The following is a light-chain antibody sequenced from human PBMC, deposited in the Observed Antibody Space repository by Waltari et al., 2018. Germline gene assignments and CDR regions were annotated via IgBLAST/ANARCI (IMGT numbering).Light chain of an antibody. Sequence: QSALTQPPSVSGSPGHSVTISCTGTSSDVGHYNRVSWYQQFPGTAPKLLIYEVTNRPSGVPDRFSGSMSGNTASLTISGLQAEDEADYYCASYTSSSTYMVFGGGT. CDR1: SSDVGHYNR. J-gene: IGLJ2*01. CDR2: EVT. V-gene: IGLV2-18*02. CDR3: ASYTSSSTYMV.